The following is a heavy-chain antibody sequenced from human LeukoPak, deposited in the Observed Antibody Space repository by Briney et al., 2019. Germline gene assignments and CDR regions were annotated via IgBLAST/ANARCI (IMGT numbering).Heavy chain of an antibody. CDR1: GFSFSKYD. D-gene: IGHD3-10*01. CDR3: AKESGYSSGWDYFDS. J-gene: IGHJ4*02. CDR2: IDNSGFHI. Sequence: QSGGSLRLSCAASGFSFSKYDLNWVRRAPGKGLEWISAIDNSGFHIYYADSVKGRFTISRDNSKNTLYLQRNSLKAEDTAVYYCAKESGYSSGWDYFDSWGQGTLVTVSS. V-gene: IGHV3-23*05.